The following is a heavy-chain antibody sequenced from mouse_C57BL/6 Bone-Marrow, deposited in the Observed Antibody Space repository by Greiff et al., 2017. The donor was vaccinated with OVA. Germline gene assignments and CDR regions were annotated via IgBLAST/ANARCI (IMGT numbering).Heavy chain of an antibody. CDR1: GYTFTSYW. V-gene: IGHV1-72*01. CDR3: ARGDSYYDPHY. J-gene: IGHJ2*01. CDR2: IAPNSGGT. Sequence: QVQLQQPGAELVKPGASVKLSCKASGYTFTSYWMHWVKQRPGRGLAWIGRIAPNSGGTKYNEKFKSKATLTVDKPSSTAYMQLSSLTSEDSAVYYCARGDSYYDPHYWGQGTTLTVSS. D-gene: IGHD2-4*01.